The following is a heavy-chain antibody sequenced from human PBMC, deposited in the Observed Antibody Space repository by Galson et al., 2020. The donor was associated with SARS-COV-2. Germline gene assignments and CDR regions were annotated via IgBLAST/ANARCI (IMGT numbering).Heavy chain of an antibody. CDR1: GGSIRSSSYY. CDR2: IYYSVST. J-gene: IGHJ6*02. V-gene: IGHV4-39*01. CDR3: ARHYTWGWNSYYDGMDV. Sequence: SETLSLTCTVSGGSIRSSSYYWGWIRQSPEKGLEWIGRIYYSVSTYYNPSLNSRVTMSVDTSRNQFSLRLNSVTAADTAVYYCARHYTWGWNSYYDGMDVWGQGTTVTVSS. D-gene: IGHD7-27*01.